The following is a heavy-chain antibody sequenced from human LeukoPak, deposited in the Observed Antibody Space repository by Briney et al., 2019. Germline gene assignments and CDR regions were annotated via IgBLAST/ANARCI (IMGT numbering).Heavy chain of an antibody. CDR3: ARDFLTASSSSGAFDI. V-gene: IGHV1-46*01. Sequence: ASVKVSCKASGYTFTSYYMHWVRQAPGQGLEWMGIINPSGGSTSYAQKFQGRVTMTRDTSTSTVYMELSSLRSEDTAVYYCARDFLTASSSSGAFDIWGQGTMVTVSS. D-gene: IGHD6-6*01. J-gene: IGHJ3*02. CDR1: GYTFTSYY. CDR2: INPSGGST.